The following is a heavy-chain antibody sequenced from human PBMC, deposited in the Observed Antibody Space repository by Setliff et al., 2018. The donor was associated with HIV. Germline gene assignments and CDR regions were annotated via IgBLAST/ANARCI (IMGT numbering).Heavy chain of an antibody. D-gene: IGHD3-10*01. J-gene: IGHJ4*02. Sequence: SETLSLTCAVSGGSISGSYWSWIRQTPGKGLEWIGKINHGGSAHFNPSLKSRVTISLDKSENQFSLKLTSVTAADTAIYYCARLWYHYDSGSYPDYWGQGALVTVSS. CDR1: GGSISGSY. V-gene: IGHV4-34*01. CDR3: ARLWYHYDSGSYPDY. CDR2: INHGGSA.